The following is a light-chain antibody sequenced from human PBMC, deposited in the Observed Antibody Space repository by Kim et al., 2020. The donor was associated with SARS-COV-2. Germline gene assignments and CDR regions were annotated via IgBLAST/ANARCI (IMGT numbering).Light chain of an antibody. V-gene: IGLV6-57*04. CDR3: QSYDSSHVV. CDR2: EDN. J-gene: IGLJ2*01. Sequence: NFTLTQPHSVSESPGKTVTISCTRSSGSIASNYVQWYQQRPGSAPPTVIYEDNQRPSGVPDRFSGSIDSSSNSASLTISGLKTEDEADYYCQSYDSSHVVFGGGTQLTVL. CDR1: SGSIASNY.